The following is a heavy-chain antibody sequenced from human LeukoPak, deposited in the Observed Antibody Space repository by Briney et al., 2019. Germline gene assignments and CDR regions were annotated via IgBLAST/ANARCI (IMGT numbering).Heavy chain of an antibody. Sequence: ASVKVSCKASGYTFTGYYMHWVRQAPGQGLEWMGWINPNSGGTDYAQKFQGRATMTRDTSISTAYMELRRLRSDDTAVYYCARGLPAPADQYYMDVWGKGTTVTVSS. D-gene: IGHD2-2*01. CDR2: INPNSGGT. V-gene: IGHV1-2*02. CDR3: ARGLPAPADQYYMDV. J-gene: IGHJ6*03. CDR1: GYTFTGYY.